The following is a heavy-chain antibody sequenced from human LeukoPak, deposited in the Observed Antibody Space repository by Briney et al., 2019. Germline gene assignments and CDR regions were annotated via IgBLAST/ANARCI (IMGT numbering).Heavy chain of an antibody. CDR2: ISSSSSTI. Sequence: GGSLRLSCAAPGFTFSSYGMNWVRQAPGKGLEWVSYISSSSSTIYYADSVKGRFTISRDNAKNSLYLQMNSLRAEDTAVYYCARVAGGSYYGRQTDYWGQGTLVTVSS. CDR1: GFTFSSYG. V-gene: IGHV3-48*01. D-gene: IGHD1-26*01. CDR3: ARVAGGSYYGRQTDY. J-gene: IGHJ4*02.